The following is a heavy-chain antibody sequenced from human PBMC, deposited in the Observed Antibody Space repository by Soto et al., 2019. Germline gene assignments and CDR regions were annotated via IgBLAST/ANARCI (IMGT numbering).Heavy chain of an antibody. D-gene: IGHD2-2*01. V-gene: IGHV1-2*04. CDR1: GYTFTGYY. CDR2: INPNSGGT. CDR3: ARGRARILGYCSSTSCYHEGYFDY. Sequence: ASVTVSCKASGYTFTGYYMHWVRQAPGQGLEWMGWINPNSGGTNYAQKFQGWVTMTRDTSISTAYMELSRLRSDDTAVYYCARGRARILGYCSSTSCYHEGYFDYWGQGTLVTVSS. J-gene: IGHJ4*02.